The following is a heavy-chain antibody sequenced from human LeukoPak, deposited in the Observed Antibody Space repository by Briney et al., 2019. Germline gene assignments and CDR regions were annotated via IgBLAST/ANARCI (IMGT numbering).Heavy chain of an antibody. D-gene: IGHD6-19*01. Sequence: GGSLRLSCAASGFTFSSYGMHWVRQAPGKGLEWVAVISYDGSNKYYADSVKGRFTISRDNSKNTLYLQMNSLRAEDTAVYYCAKDFEGQWLVLDYWGQGTLVTVSS. CDR2: ISYDGSNK. J-gene: IGHJ4*02. CDR1: GFTFSSYG. CDR3: AKDFEGQWLVLDY. V-gene: IGHV3-30*18.